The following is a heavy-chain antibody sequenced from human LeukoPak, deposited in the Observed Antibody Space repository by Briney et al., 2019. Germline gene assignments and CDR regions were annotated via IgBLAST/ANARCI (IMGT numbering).Heavy chain of an antibody. Sequence: ASVKVSCKASGYTFTGCYMHWVRQAPGQGLEWMGWINPNSGGTNYAQKFQGWVTMTRDTSISTAYMELSRLRSDDTAVYYCARSEWLYAFDIWGQGTMVTVSS. V-gene: IGHV1-2*04. J-gene: IGHJ3*02. CDR1: GYTFTGCY. D-gene: IGHD6-19*01. CDR3: ARSEWLYAFDI. CDR2: INPNSGGT.